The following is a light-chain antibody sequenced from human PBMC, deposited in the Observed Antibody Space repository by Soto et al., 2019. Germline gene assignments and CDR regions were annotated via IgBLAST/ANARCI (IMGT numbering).Light chain of an antibody. CDR1: QSIGIW. CDR3: QQYSDYPWT. CDR2: TAS. V-gene: IGKV1-5*03. Sequence: IQMTQSPSTVSASVGDRVAITCRASQSIGIWLAWYQQKPGKAPRFLIYTASTLLGGVPSRFSGSGSGTEFTLTISSLQPDDFATYYCQQYSDYPWTFGQGTKVEIK. J-gene: IGKJ1*01.